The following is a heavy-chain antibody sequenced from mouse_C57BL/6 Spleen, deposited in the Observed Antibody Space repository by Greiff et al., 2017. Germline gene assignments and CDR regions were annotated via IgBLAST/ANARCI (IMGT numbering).Heavy chain of an antibody. J-gene: IGHJ1*03. D-gene: IGHD2-3*01. Sequence: EVQLQESGPGLVKPSQSLSLTCSVTGYSITSGYYWNWIRQFPGNKLEWMGYISYDGSNNYNPSLKNRISITRDTSKNQFFLKLNSVTTEDTATYYCARGGDGYYEGYFDVWGTGTTVTVSS. CDR1: GYSITSGYY. CDR2: ISYDGSN. V-gene: IGHV3-6*01. CDR3: ARGGDGYYEGYFDV.